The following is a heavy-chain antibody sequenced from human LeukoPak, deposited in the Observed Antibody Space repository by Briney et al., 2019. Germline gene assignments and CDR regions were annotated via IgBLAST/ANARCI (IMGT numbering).Heavy chain of an antibody. Sequence: PGGSLRLSCEGSAFIFSGHWMNWVRQTPGKGLEWVASIKEDGSERQYVDSVKGRFSISRDNTKGSLFLQLNSLRAEDTAVYYCARDLRLRGSYFVDYWGQGTLVTVSS. D-gene: IGHD1-26*01. J-gene: IGHJ4*02. CDR3: ARDLRLRGSYFVDY. CDR2: IKEDGSER. CDR1: AFIFSGHW. V-gene: IGHV3-7*03.